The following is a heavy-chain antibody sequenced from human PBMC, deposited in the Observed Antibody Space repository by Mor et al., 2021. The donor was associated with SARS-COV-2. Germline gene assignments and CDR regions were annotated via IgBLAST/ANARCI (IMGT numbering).Heavy chain of an antibody. D-gene: IGHD4-17*01. CDR3: VRPGLDYGDYVGFDD. V-gene: IGHV3-30*03. J-gene: IGHJ4*02. Sequence: QAPGKGLEWVAVISFDGSHKNYVDSVKGRFTVSRDNSKSTVYLQMNDLRVEDAAVYYCVRPGLDYGDYVGFDDWGQGTLVTVS. CDR2: ISFDGSHK.